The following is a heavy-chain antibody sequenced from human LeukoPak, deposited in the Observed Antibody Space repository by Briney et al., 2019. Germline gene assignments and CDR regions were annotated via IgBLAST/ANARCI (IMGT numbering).Heavy chain of an antibody. CDR3: ARDRGNYYDSSGYIDY. CDR1: GFTVSSNY. J-gene: IGHJ4*02. D-gene: IGHD3-22*01. V-gene: IGHV3-53*01. CDR2: IYSGGST. Sequence: PGGSLRLSCAASGFTVSSNYMSWVRQAPGKGLEWVSVIYSGGSTYYADSVKGRFTISRDNSKNTLYLQMNSLRAEDTAVYYCARDRGNYYDSSGYIDYWGQGTLVTVSS.